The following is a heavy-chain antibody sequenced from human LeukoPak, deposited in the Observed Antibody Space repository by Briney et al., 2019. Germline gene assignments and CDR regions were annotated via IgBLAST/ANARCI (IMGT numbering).Heavy chain of an antibody. CDR3: ARARYGDVGSFDY. D-gene: IGHD4-17*01. CDR1: GVSISSGGYY. J-gene: IGHJ4*02. Sequence: ASETLSLTCTVSGVSISSGGYYWSWIRQPPGKGLEWIGYIYHSGSTYYNPSLKSRVTISVDRSKNQFSLKLSSVTAADTAVYYCARARYGDVGSFDYWGQGTLVTVSS. CDR2: IYHSGST. V-gene: IGHV4-30-2*01.